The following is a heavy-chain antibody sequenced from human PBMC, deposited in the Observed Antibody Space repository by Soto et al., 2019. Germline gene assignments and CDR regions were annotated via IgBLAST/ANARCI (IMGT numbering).Heavy chain of an antibody. D-gene: IGHD3-10*02. V-gene: IGHV3-33*01. Sequence: GGSLRLSCAASGFTFSSYGMHWVRQAPGKGLEWVAVIWYDGSNKYYADSVKGRFTISRDNSKNTLYLQMNSLRAEDTAVYYCARDPGSLFGVGMDVWGQGTTVTVSS. J-gene: IGHJ6*02. CDR2: IWYDGSNK. CDR3: ARDPGSLFGVGMDV. CDR1: GFTFSSYG.